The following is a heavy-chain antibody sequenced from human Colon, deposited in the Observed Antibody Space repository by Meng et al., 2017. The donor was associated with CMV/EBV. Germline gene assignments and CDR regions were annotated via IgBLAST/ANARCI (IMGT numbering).Heavy chain of an antibody. J-gene: IGHJ4*02. CDR1: CFPFRDPY. V-gene: IGHV3-72*01. D-gene: IGHD1-26*01. CDR2: TRNQANSYTT. Sequence: LSCAASCFPFRDPYLVWFRPAPGKGLEWVGRTRNQANSYTTEYAASVNGRFTVSRDELENSLYLQMNRLKTEDTAVYYCARDVGAFDYWGQGILVTVSS. CDR3: ARDVGAFDY.